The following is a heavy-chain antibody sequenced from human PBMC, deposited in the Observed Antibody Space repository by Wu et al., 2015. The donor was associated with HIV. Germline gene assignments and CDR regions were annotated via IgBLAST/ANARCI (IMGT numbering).Heavy chain of an antibody. CDR1: GGTFSNYA. J-gene: IGHJ4*02. V-gene: IGHV1-2*02. D-gene: IGHD4-11*01. Sequence: QVQLVQSGAEVKRPGSSVKVSCKASGGTFSNYAITWVRQAPGQGLEWMAWINPSGGATIYAEAFEGRVTVTTDTSMKTVYMELESLTSGDTAMYFCARDATPITTEFDYWGQGTLITVSS. CDR2: INPSGGAT. CDR3: ARDATPITTEFDY.